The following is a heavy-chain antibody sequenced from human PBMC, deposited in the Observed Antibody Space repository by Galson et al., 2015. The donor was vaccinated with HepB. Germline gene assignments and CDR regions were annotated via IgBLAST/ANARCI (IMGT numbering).Heavy chain of an antibody. CDR3: ARPLGYSFGYSVFDL. D-gene: IGHD5-18*01. CDR1: GFTFSSYA. V-gene: IGHV3-30*04. J-gene: IGHJ3*01. CDR2: ISNDGTNK. Sequence: SLRLSCAASGFTFSSYAIHWVRQAPGKGLEWVAVISNDGTNKLYSDSVKGRFTISRDNSKNTLYLQMKSLRGEDTAAYYCARPLGYSFGYSVFDLWGQGTKVTVSS.